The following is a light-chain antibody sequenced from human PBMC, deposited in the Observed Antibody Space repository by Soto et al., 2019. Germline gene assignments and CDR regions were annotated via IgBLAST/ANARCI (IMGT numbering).Light chain of an antibody. V-gene: IGLV2-14*01. J-gene: IGLJ2*01. Sequence: QSVLTQPASVSGSPGQSITISCTGTSSDVGGYNYVSWYQQHPGKAPKLLIYDVSNRPSGVPNRFSGSKSGTTASLTISGLQAEDEADYYCRSYTSSITLLVFGGGTKVTVL. CDR3: RSYTSSITLLV. CDR2: DVS. CDR1: SSDVGGYNY.